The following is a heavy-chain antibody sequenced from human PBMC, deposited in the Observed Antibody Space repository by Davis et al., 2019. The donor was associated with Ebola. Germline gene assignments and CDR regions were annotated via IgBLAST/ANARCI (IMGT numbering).Heavy chain of an antibody. V-gene: IGHV5-51*01. J-gene: IGHJ6*03. Sequence: GESLKISCKGSGYSFTSYWIGWVRQMPGKGLEWMGIIYPGDSDTRYSPSFQGQVTISADKSISTAYLQWSSLKASDTAMYYCARLGGAYDFSDYYMDVWGKGTTVTVSS. D-gene: IGHD3-3*01. CDR3: ARLGGAYDFSDYYMDV. CDR2: IYPGDSDT. CDR1: GYSFTSYW.